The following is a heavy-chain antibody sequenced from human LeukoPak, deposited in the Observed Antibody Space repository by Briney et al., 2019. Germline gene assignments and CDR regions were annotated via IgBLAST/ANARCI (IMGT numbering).Heavy chain of an antibody. V-gene: IGHV4-59*01. CDR2: IYYSGST. Sequence: SETLSLTCTVSGGSISSYYWSWIRQPPGKGLEWIGYIYYSGSTNYNPSLKSRVTISVDTSKNQFSLKLSSVTAADTAVYYCARGDCGSTSCYDYWGQGTLVTVSS. J-gene: IGHJ4*02. CDR3: ARGDCGSTSCYDY. CDR1: GGSISSYY. D-gene: IGHD2-2*01.